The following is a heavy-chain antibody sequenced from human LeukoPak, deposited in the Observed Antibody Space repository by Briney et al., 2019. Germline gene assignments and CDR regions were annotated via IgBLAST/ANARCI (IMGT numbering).Heavy chain of an antibody. Sequence: PGGSLRLSCAASGFTFSSYAMSWVRQAPGKGLEWVAAICERDDIAYYTDSVKGRFTISRDRSKDTVYLQMNSLRAEDTAIYYCSKGAYDGCYSGIDYWGQGTLVTVSS. V-gene: IGHV3-23*01. CDR1: GFTFSSYA. CDR2: ICERDDIA. J-gene: IGHJ4*02. D-gene: IGHD3-16*01. CDR3: SKGAYDGCYSGIDY.